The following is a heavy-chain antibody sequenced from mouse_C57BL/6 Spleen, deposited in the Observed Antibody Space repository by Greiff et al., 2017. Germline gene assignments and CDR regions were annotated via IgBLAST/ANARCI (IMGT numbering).Heavy chain of an antibody. J-gene: IGHJ1*03. CDR2: IHPNSGST. V-gene: IGHV1-64*01. Sequence: VQLQQPGAELVKPGASVKLSCKASGYTFTSYWMHWVKQRPGQGLEWIGMIHPNSGSTNYNEKFKSKATLTVDKSSSTAYMQLSSLTSEDSAVYYCAREELETCGPSYWYFDVWGTGTTVTVSS. CDR1: GYTFTSYW. D-gene: IGHD2-10*02. CDR3: AREELETCGPSYWYFDV.